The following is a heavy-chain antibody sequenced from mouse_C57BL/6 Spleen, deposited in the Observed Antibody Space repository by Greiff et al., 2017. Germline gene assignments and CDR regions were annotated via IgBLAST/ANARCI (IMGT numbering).Heavy chain of an antibody. CDR2: IRNKANGYTT. V-gene: IGHV7-3*01. CDR3: ARGLLRGFDY. D-gene: IGHD2-3*01. CDR1: GFTFTDYY. Sequence: EVQRVESGGGLVQPGGSLSLSCAASGFTFTDYYMSWVRQPPGKALEWLGFIRNKANGYTTEYSASVKGRFTISRDNSQSILYLQMNALRAEDSATYYCARGLLRGFDYWGQGTTLTVSS. J-gene: IGHJ2*01.